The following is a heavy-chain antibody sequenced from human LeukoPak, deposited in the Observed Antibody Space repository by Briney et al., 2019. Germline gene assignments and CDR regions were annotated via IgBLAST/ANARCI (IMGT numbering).Heavy chain of an antibody. D-gene: IGHD3-22*01. J-gene: IGHJ4*02. Sequence: PGGSLRLSCAASGFTFSSYAMSWVRQAPGKGLEWVSAISGSGGSTYYADSVKGRFTISRDNSKNTLYLQMNSLRAEDTAVYYCAKDLDYYDSSGYYRLFDYWGQGTLVTVSS. CDR2: ISGSGGST. V-gene: IGHV3-23*01. CDR1: GFTFSSYA. CDR3: AKDLDYYDSSGYYRLFDY.